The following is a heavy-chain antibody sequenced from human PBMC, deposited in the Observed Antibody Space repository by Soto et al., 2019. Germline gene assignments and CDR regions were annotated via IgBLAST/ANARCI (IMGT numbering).Heavy chain of an antibody. V-gene: IGHV1-24*01. Sequence: ASVKVSCKVSGYTLTELSMHWVRQAPGKGLEWMGGFDPEDGETIYAQKFQGRVTMTEDTSTDTAYMELSSLRSEDTAVYYCATPDSSGYDAFDIWGQVTMVTVSS. CDR2: FDPEDGET. J-gene: IGHJ3*02. CDR3: ATPDSSGYDAFDI. CDR1: GYTLTELS. D-gene: IGHD3-22*01.